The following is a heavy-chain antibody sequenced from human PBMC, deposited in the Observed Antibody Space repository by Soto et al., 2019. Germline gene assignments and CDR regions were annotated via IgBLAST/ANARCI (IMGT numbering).Heavy chain of an antibody. CDR3: ARADTAMAYGMDV. V-gene: IGHV5-51*01. CDR1: GYSFTSYW. J-gene: IGHJ6*02. D-gene: IGHD5-18*01. CDR2: IYPGDSDT. Sequence: SGESLKISCKGSGYSFTSYWIGWVRQMPGKGLEWMGTIYPGDSDTRYSPSFQGQVTISADKSISTAYLQWSSLKASDTAMYYCARADTAMAYGMDVWGQGTTVTVSS.